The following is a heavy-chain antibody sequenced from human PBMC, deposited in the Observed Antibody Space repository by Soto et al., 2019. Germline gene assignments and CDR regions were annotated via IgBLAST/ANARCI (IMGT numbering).Heavy chain of an antibody. V-gene: IGHV1-8*02. Sequence: GASVKVSCKASGGTFSSYAISWVRQAPGQGLEWMGWMNPNSGNTGYAQKFQGRVTMTRNTSISTAYMELSSLRSEDTAVYYCARARNYDFWSGYYDYYYGMDVWGQGTTVTVSS. CDR2: MNPNSGNT. CDR1: GGTFSSYA. D-gene: IGHD3-3*01. J-gene: IGHJ6*02. CDR3: ARARNYDFWSGYYDYYYGMDV.